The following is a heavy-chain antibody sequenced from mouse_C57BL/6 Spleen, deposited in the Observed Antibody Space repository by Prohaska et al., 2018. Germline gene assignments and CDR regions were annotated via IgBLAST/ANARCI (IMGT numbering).Heavy chain of an antibody. CDR1: GYTFTTYG. CDR2: INTYSGVP. J-gene: IGHJ2*01. CDR3: ARGYYYGSSYNY. Sequence: QIQLVQSGPELKKPGETVKISCKASGYTFTTYGMSWVKQAPGKGLKWMGWINTYSGVPTYADDFKGRFAFSLETSSSTAYLQINNLKNEDTATYFCARGYYYGSSYNYWGQGTTLTVSS. D-gene: IGHD1-1*01. V-gene: IGHV9-3*01.